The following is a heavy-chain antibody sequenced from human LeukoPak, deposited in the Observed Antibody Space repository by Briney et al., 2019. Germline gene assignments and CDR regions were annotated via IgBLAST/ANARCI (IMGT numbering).Heavy chain of an antibody. CDR3: AREWDCSSASCYITRFDP. D-gene: IGHD2-2*02. J-gene: IGHJ5*02. CDR2: INPNSGGT. V-gene: IGHV1-2*02. CDR1: GYTFTDYY. Sequence: ASVKVSCKASGYTFTDYYIYWVRQAPGQGLEWAGWINPNSGGTDYAQKFQGRVTMTRDTSISTAYMELSRLRSDDTAVYYCAREWDCSSASCYITRFDPWGQGTLVTVSS.